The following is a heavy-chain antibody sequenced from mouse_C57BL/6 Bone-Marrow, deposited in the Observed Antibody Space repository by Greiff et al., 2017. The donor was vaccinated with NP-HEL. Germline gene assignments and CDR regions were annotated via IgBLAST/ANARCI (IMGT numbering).Heavy chain of an antibody. J-gene: IGHJ2*01. CDR2: IRNKANGYTT. D-gene: IGHD1-1*01. CDR3: ARCFRAEDVLRSYYFDY. Sequence: EVQLVESGGGLVQPGGSLSLSCAASGFTFTDYYMSWVRQPPGKALEWLGFIRNKANGYTTEYSASVKGRFTISRDNSQSILYLQMNALRAEDSAAYYCARCFRAEDVLRSYYFDYWGQGTTLTVSS. V-gene: IGHV7-3*01. CDR1: GFTFTDYY.